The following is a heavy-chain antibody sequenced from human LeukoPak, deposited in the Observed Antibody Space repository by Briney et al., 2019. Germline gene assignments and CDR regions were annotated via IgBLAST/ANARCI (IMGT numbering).Heavy chain of an antibody. D-gene: IGHD6-19*01. CDR2: IYSGGST. CDR1: GFTVSTNY. J-gene: IGHJ4*02. V-gene: IGHV3-53*01. CDR3: ARVSDISVAAYFDY. Sequence: SGGSLRLSCVVSGFTVSTNYMSWVRQAPGKGLEWVSLIYSGGSTYYADSVKGRFTISRDNSKNTLYLQMNSLRAEDTALYYCARVSDISVAAYFDYWGQGTLVTVSS.